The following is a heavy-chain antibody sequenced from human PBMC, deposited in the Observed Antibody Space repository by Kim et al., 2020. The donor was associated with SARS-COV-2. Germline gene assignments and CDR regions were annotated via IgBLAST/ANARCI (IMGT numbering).Heavy chain of an antibody. CDR2: IGTAGDT. CDR3: ARAGNYYDSSGYYGYYYYGMDV. V-gene: IGHV3-13*01. D-gene: IGHD3-22*01. J-gene: IGHJ6*02. Sequence: GGSLRLSCAASGFTFSSYDMHWVRQATGKGLEWVSAIGTAGDTYYPGSVKGRFTISRENAKNSLYLQMNSLRAGDTAVYYCARAGNYYDSSGYYGYYYYGMDVWGQGTTVTVSS. CDR1: GFTFSSYD.